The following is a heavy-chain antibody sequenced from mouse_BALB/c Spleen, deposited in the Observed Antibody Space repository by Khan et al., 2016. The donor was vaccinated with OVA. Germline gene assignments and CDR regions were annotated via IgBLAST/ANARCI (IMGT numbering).Heavy chain of an antibody. CDR3: ARMKPYWYFDL. Sequence: QIQLVQSGPELKKPGETVKISCKASGHTFTNYGMNWVKQAPGKGLKWMGWINTYTGEPTYADDFKGRFAFSLETSASTAYLQINNLKNEDTAKYFCARMKPYWYFDLWGAGTTVTVSS. V-gene: IGHV9-3-1*01. CDR1: GHTFTNYG. CDR2: INTYTGEP. J-gene: IGHJ1*01.